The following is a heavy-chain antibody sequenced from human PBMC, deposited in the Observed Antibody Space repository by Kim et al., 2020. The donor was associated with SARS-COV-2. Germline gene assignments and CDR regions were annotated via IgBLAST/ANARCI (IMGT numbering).Heavy chain of an antibody. Sequence: ASVKVSCKASGYTFSNYAMTWVRQAPGQGLQWMGWINTNTGTPTYARDFAGRFVFSMDSSVSMAYLQISSLKAEDTAVYYCAILGYSSSWYVYQYYGMDVWGQGTTVTVS. CDR2: INTNTGTP. V-gene: IGHV7-4-1*04. CDR1: GYTFSNYA. J-gene: IGHJ6*02. CDR3: AILGYSSSWYVYQYYGMDV. D-gene: IGHD6-13*01.